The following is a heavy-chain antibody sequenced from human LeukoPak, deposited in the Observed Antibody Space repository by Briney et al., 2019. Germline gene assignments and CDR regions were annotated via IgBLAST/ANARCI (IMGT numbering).Heavy chain of an antibody. CDR1: GFTFSDYS. CDR3: ARGCGLHLSPAPSYYDSRCRYFDA. D-gene: IGHD3-22*01. Sequence: PAGGSLRLSCAASGFTFSDYSMEWVRQAPGKGLEWISYTSSTSTTIYYADSVRGRFTTSRDNAKNSLYLQMNSLRAEDTAVYYCARGCGLHLSPAPSYYDSRCRYFDAWGQGTLVTVSS. CDR2: TSSTSTTI. V-gene: IGHV3-48*04. J-gene: IGHJ4*02.